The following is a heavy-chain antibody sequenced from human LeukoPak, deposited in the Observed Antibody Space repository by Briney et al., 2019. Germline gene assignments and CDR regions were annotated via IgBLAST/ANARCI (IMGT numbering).Heavy chain of an antibody. CDR1: GYSFTSYW. CDR3: ARHVTVVPAATYYYYYYMDV. V-gene: IGHV5-51*01. J-gene: IGHJ6*03. Sequence: GESLKISCKGSGYSFTSYWIGWVRQMPGKGLEWMGIIYPGDSDTRYSPSFQGQVTISADKSISTAYLQWSSLEASDTAMYYCARHVTVVPAATYYYYYYMDVWGPGTLVTVSS. CDR2: IYPGDSDT. D-gene: IGHD2-2*01.